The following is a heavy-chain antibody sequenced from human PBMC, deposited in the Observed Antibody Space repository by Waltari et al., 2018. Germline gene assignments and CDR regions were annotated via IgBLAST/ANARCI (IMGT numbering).Heavy chain of an antibody. CDR1: GFAFPSHA. CDR2: INDNGRNT. Sequence: EVRLLGSGGGLVQPGGSLRLSCAASGFAFPSHAMSWVRQPPGKGLEWVSGINDNGRNTYYADSVKGRFTISRDNSNDILYLQMNSLRADDTAVYYCAKLPGSYYLYYFHYWGQGTLVTVSS. D-gene: IGHD1-26*01. V-gene: IGHV3-23*01. J-gene: IGHJ4*02. CDR3: AKLPGSYYLYYFHY.